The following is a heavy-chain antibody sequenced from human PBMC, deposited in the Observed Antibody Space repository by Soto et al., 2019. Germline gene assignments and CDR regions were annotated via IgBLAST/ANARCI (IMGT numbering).Heavy chain of an antibody. CDR2: INPYSGGT. J-gene: IGHJ5*02. Sequence: ASVKVSCKTSGYIFTGYHLHWVRQAPGQGLEWVGWINPYSGGTNYAQKFQGWVTTTTDTSLSTAYMEVKRLRYDDTAVYYCARGCSGGTCYLFDTRGQGTLVTVSS. D-gene: IGHD2-15*01. V-gene: IGHV1-2*04. CDR3: ARGCSGGTCYLFDT. CDR1: GYIFTGYH.